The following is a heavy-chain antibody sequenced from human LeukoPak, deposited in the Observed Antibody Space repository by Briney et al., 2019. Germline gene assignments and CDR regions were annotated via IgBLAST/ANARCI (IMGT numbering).Heavy chain of an antibody. D-gene: IGHD3-10*01. CDR2: VDPEDGET. Sequence: ASVKVSCKASGYTFTSYYMHWVQQAPGKGLEWMGLVDPEDGETIYAEKFQGRVTITADTSTDTAYMELSSLRSEDTAVYYCATVRGQPGDFDYWGQGTLVTVSS. J-gene: IGHJ4*02. V-gene: IGHV1-69-2*01. CDR3: ATVRGQPGDFDY. CDR1: GYTFTSYY.